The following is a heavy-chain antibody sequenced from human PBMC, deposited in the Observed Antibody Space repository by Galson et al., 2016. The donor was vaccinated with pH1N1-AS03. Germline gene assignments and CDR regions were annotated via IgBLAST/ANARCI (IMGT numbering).Heavy chain of an antibody. J-gene: IGHJ3*01. D-gene: IGHD3-22*01. V-gene: IGHV3-30*18. CDR3: AKKFYYDSSGHHLDVADV. CDR1: GFTISNFG. Sequence: SLRLSCAASGFTISNFGMLWVRQAPGQGLEWVAIISFDGTNKYYADSVRDRFSISRDNSKNTLFLQMNRLRADESAVYYCAKKFYYDSSGHHLDVADVWGQGTAVTVSS. CDR2: ISFDGTNK.